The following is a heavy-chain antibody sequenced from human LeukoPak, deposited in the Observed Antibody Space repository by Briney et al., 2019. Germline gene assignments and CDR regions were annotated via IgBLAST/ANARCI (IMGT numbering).Heavy chain of an antibody. J-gene: IGHJ4*02. Sequence: GASVKVSCKASGGTFSSYAISWVRQAPGQGLEWMGRIIPIFGIANYAQKFQGRVTITADKSTSTAYMELSSLRSEDTAVYYCARDAYRSGGSCLPHAFDYWGQGTLVTVSS. D-gene: IGHD2-15*01. CDR2: IIPIFGIA. V-gene: IGHV1-69*04. CDR3: ARDAYRSGGSCLPHAFDY. CDR1: GGTFSSYA.